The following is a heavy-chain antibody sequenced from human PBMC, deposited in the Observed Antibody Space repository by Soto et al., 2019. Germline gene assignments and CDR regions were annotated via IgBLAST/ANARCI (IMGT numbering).Heavy chain of an antibody. CDR3: ANDTAMVRYYGMDV. CDR1: GFTFSSYG. V-gene: IGHV3-30*18. D-gene: IGHD5-18*01. CDR2: ISYDGSNK. Sequence: QVQLVESGGGVVQPGRSLRLSCAASGFTFSSYGMHWVRQAPGKGLEWVAVISYDGSNKYYADSVKGRFTISRDNSRNTLYLQMNSLRAEDTAVYYCANDTAMVRYYGMDVWGQGTTVTVSS. J-gene: IGHJ6*02.